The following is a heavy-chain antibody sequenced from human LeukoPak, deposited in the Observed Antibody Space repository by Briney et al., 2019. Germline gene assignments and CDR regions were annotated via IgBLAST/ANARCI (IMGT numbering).Heavy chain of an antibody. CDR3: SREWFGEFLHAFDL. V-gene: IGHV4-61*02. CDR2: IYLSGNT. D-gene: IGHD3-10*01. Sequence: PSQTLSLTCTVSGGSISSCSYYWRWIPQPAGKGLEWIGRIYLSGNTNYNPSLKSRVTISLDTSKNQISLMLSSVTAAGAAVYYCSREWFGEFLHAFDLWGQGTMVTVCS. J-gene: IGHJ3*01. CDR1: GGSISSCSYY.